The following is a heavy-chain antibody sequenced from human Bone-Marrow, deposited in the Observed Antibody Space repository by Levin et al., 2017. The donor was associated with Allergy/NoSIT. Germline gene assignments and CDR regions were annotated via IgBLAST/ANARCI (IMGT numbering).Heavy chain of an antibody. V-gene: IGHV3-13*04. D-gene: IGHD4-17*01. Sequence: GESLKISCAASGFTFSRYDMYWVRQPTGKGLEWVSGIGTVAGDTHYSDSVKGRFTVSRENAQDSLFLQMNSLRAGDTAVYYCARGLLFGDYEGDAFDIWGQGTVVTVSS. CDR3: ARGLLFGDYEGDAFDI. CDR2: IGTVAGDT. CDR1: GFTFSRYD. J-gene: IGHJ3*02.